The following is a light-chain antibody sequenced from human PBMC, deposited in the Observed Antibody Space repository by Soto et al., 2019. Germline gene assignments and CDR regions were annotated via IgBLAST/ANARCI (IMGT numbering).Light chain of an antibody. V-gene: IGKV3-15*01. CDR2: GAS. CDR3: QQYNNWWT. Sequence: EIVMTQSPATLSVSPGERATLSCRASHSVSGNLAWYQQRPGQAPRLLIYGASTRATGIPARFSGSGSATEFTLTISSLQSEDFAVYYCQQYNNWWTFGQGTKVEIK. CDR1: HSVSGN. J-gene: IGKJ1*01.